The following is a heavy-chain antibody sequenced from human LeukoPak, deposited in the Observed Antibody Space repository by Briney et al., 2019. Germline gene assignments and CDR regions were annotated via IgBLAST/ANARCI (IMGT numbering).Heavy chain of an antibody. CDR2: FSASGNS. CDR1: GDSISSDDYY. V-gene: IGHV4-61*02. D-gene: IGHD5-18*01. J-gene: IGHJ4*02. CDR3: ARGRKYTSGYRVTELGSGYSDY. Sequence: PSQTLSLTCTVSGDSISSDDYYWSWIRQPAGKGLEWIGRFSASGNSNYNPSLKSRLTISVGTSKNQFSLKLTSVTAADTAVYYCARGRKYTSGYRVTELGSGYSDYWGQGTLVTVSS.